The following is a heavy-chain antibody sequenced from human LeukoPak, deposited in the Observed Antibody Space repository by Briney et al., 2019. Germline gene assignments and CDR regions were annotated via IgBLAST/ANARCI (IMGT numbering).Heavy chain of an antibody. CDR1: GFAFTNYA. CDR2: ISGNGVDT. D-gene: IGHD6-19*01. CDR3: AKLYSSGRYYFDY. V-gene: IGHV3-23*01. J-gene: IGHJ4*02. Sequence: PGRSLRLSCAASGFAFTNYAMSWVRQAAGKGLEWVSTISGNGVDTYYTDSVQGRFTISRDNPKNTLYLQMNSLRVEDTAVYYCAKLYSSGRYYFDYWGQGTLVTVSS.